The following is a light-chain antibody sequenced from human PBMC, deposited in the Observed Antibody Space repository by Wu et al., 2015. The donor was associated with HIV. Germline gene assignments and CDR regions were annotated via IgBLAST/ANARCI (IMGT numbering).Light chain of an antibody. V-gene: IGKV1-5*03. J-gene: IGKJ2*01. CDR3: QQYNSYLYT. Sequence: IQMTQSPSTLSASVGDRVTITCRASQRISNWLAWYQQKPGKAPKLLIYKASSLESGVPSRFSGSGSGTEFTLTISSLQPDDFATYYCQQYNSYLYTFGQGTKLEIK. CDR2: KAS. CDR1: QRISNW.